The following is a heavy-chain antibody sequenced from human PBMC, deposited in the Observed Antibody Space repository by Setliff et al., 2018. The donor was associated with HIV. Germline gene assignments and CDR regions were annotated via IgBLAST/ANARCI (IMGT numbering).Heavy chain of an antibody. Sequence: SETLSLTCSVSGGSISSGGYYWSWIRQHPGKGLEWIGYIHNSGSTYYNPSLRSRVTISVDTSQSRFSLELTSVTAADTAVYYCARPSFGIGGGANFDSWGQGTLVTVSS. CDR3: ARPSFGIGGGANFDS. CDR1: GGSISSGGYY. D-gene: IGHD3-3*01. J-gene: IGHJ4*02. CDR2: IHNSGST. V-gene: IGHV4-31*03.